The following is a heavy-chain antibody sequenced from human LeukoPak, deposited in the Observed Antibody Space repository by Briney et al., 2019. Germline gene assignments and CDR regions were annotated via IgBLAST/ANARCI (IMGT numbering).Heavy chain of an antibody. Sequence: GGSLRLSCAASGFTVINTYMTGVRQAPGKGLEWVSNIYTGGATYYTDSVKGRFTVSRDSSKNTLFLQMNSLREEDTAVYYCARAVLSGGFDRWGQGALVTVSS. D-gene: IGHD3-16*01. CDR3: ARAVLSGGFDR. V-gene: IGHV3-66*01. J-gene: IGHJ4*02. CDR1: GFTVINTY. CDR2: IYTGGAT.